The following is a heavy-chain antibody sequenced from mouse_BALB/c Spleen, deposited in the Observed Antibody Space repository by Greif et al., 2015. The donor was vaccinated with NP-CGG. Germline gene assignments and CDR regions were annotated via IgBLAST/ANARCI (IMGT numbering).Heavy chain of an antibody. CDR1: GYTFTSYW. J-gene: IGHJ4*01. CDR3: ARKDNRGYAMDY. V-gene: IGHV1-69*02. D-gene: IGHD1-3*01. CDR2: IDPSDSYT. Sequence: QVQLQQSGAELVKPGASVKLSCKASGYTFTSYWMHWVKQRPGQGLEWIGEIDPSDSYTNYNQKFKGKATLTVDKSSSTAYMQLSSLTSEGSAVYYCARKDNRGYAMDYWGQGSSVTVSS.